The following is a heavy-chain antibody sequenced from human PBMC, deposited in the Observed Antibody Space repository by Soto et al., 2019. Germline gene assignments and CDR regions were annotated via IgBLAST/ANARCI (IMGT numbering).Heavy chain of an antibody. CDR1: GFTFRTYG. Sequence: QVQLVESGGGVVQPGRSLRLSCAASGFTFRTYGMHWVRQAPGKGLEWVAVIWYDGSKKYYADSVKGRFTISRDNSKNTLYLQMNSLRAEDTAVYYCARGNYDNSGVFDYWGQGTLVTVSS. V-gene: IGHV3-33*01. J-gene: IGHJ4*02. CDR3: ARGNYDNSGVFDY. CDR2: IWYDGSKK. D-gene: IGHD3-22*01.